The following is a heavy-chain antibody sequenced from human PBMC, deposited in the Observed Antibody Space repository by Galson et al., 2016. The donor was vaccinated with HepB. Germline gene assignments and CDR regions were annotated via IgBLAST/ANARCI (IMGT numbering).Heavy chain of an antibody. Sequence: PALVKPTQTLTLTCIFSGFSLSTTGVGVGWMRQPPGKTLEWLAHIYWDGDERYSPSLKSRLTITKDTSKNRVVLTMTNTDPVDTATYYCVHIVHSGSYYYFAYWGQGTLVTVSS. D-gene: IGHD1-26*01. CDR3: VHIVHSGSYYYFAY. J-gene: IGHJ4*02. CDR1: GFSLSTTGVG. V-gene: IGHV2-5*02. CDR2: IYWDGDE.